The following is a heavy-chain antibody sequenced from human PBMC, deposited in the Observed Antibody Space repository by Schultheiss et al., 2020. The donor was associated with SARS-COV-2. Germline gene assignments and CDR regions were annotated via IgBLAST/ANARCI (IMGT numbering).Heavy chain of an antibody. CDR1: GGSFSGYY. J-gene: IGHJ4*02. D-gene: IGHD5-18*01. CDR3: ARGYSYGFYYFDY. V-gene: IGHV4-59*12. Sequence: SETLSLTCAVYGGSFSGYYWSWIRQPPGKGLEWIGYIYYSGSTNYNPSLKSRVTISVDTSKNQFSLKLSSVTAADTAVYYCARGYSYGFYYFDYWGQGALVTVSS. CDR2: IYYSGST.